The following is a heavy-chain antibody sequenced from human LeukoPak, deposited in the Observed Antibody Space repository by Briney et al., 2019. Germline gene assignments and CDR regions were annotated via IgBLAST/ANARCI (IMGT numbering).Heavy chain of an antibody. CDR2: IYHSGST. V-gene: IGHV4-59*01. Sequence: SETLSLTCTVSGGSLNSYYWNWIRQPPGKGLERIGYIYHSGSTNYNPSLKSRVTISLDRSKNQFSLKLTSVTAADTAIYYCARVGGMTTINNAAFDIWGQGTMVTVSS. D-gene: IGHD4-4*01. J-gene: IGHJ3*02. CDR3: ARVGGMTTINNAAFDI. CDR1: GGSLNSYY.